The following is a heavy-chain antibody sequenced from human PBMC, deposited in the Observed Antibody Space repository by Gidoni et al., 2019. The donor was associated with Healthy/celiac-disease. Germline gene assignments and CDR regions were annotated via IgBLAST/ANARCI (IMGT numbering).Heavy chain of an antibody. CDR3: ARVSVRDSYYFDY. J-gene: IGHJ4*02. CDR1: GGTFSSYA. D-gene: IGHD3-3*01. V-gene: IGHV1-69*01. Sequence: QVQLVQSGAEVKKPGSSVKVSCKASGGTFSSYAISWVRQAPGQGLEWMGGIIPILGTANYAQKCQGRVTITADESTSTAYMELSSLRSEETAVYYCARVSVRDSYYFDYWGQGTLVTVSS. CDR2: IIPILGTA.